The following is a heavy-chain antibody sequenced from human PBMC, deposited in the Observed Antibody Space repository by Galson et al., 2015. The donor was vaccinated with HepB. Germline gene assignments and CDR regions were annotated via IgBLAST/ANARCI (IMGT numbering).Heavy chain of an antibody. J-gene: IGHJ6*02. V-gene: IGHV3-33*01. CDR1: GFTFNTYV. CDR3: ARDHAVVVTAIREYYYYYGMDV. Sequence: SLRLSCAASGFTFNTYVMHWVRQAPGKGLEWVAVIWYDGSNKYYADSVKGRFTISRDNSKNTLYLQMNSLRAEDTAVYYCARDHAVVVTAIREYYYYYGMDVWGQGTTVTVSS. D-gene: IGHD2-21*02. CDR2: IWYDGSNK.